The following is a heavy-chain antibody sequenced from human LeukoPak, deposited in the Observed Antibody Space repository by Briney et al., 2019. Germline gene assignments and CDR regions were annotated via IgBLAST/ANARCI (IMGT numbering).Heavy chain of an antibody. CDR3: ARVKDPGGYYYYYYIDV. D-gene: IGHD3-16*01. V-gene: IGHV4-34*01. CDR2: INHSGST. J-gene: IGHJ6*03. Sequence: SETLSLTCAVYGGSFSGYYWSWIRQPPGKGLEWIGEINHSGSTNYNPSLKSRVTISVDTSKTQFSLKLSSVTAADTAVYCCARVKDPGGYYYYYYIDVWGKGTTVTVSS. CDR1: GGSFSGYY.